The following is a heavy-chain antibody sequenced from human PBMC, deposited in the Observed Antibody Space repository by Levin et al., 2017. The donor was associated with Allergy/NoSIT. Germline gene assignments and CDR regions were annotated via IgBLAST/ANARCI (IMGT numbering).Heavy chain of an antibody. CDR2: ITSSSSYI. D-gene: IGHD1-1*01. CDR3: ARVPRNYYFDY. V-gene: IGHV3-21*01. Sequence: LSLTCAASGFTFRSYSMNWVRQAPGKGLEWVSSITSSSSYIYYADSVKGRFTISRDNAKNSLYLQMNSLRAEDTAVYYCARVPRNYYFDYWGQGTLVTVSS. J-gene: IGHJ4*02. CDR1: GFTFRSYS.